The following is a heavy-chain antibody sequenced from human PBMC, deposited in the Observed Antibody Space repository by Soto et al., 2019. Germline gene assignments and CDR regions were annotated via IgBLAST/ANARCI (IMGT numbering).Heavy chain of an antibody. D-gene: IGHD6-19*01. CDR2: IYYSGST. CDR1: GGSISSYY. V-gene: IGHV4-59*01. Sequence: QVQLQESGPGLVKPSETLSLTCTVSGGSISSYYWSWIRQPPGKGLEWIGYIYYSGSTNYNPSLKSRVTISVDTPKNQFSLKLTSVTAADTAVYYCARVSAGYWYFDLWGRGTLVTVSS. CDR3: ARVSAGYWYFDL. J-gene: IGHJ2*01.